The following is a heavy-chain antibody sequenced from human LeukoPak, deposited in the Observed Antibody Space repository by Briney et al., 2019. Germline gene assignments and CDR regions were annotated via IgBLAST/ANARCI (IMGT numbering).Heavy chain of an antibody. CDR1: GFTFSSYS. CDR2: ISSSSTI. D-gene: IGHD1-20*01. Sequence: GGSLRLSCAASGFTFSSYSMNWVRQAPGKGLEWVSYISSSSTIYYADSVKGRFTISRDNAKNSLYLQMNSLRAEDTAVYYCARGITGVDYWGQGTLVTVSS. V-gene: IGHV3-48*01. CDR3: ARGITGVDY. J-gene: IGHJ4*02.